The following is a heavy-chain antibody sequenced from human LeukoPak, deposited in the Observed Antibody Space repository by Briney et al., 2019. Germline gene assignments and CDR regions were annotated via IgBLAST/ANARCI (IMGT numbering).Heavy chain of an antibody. V-gene: IGHV3-23*01. Sequence: GGSLRLSCAASGFTFSSYAMSWVRQAPGKGLEWVSAISGSGGSTYYADSVKGRFTISRDNSKNTLYLQMNSLRAEDTAVYYCAKGSFMVRFYGMDVWGQETTVTVSS. J-gene: IGHJ6*02. CDR2: ISGSGGST. D-gene: IGHD3-10*01. CDR3: AKGSFMVRFYGMDV. CDR1: GFTFSSYA.